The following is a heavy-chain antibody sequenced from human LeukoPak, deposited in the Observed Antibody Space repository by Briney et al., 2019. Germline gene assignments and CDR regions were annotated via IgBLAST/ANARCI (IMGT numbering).Heavy chain of an antibody. CDR2: VHLDGRT. J-gene: IGHJ4*02. Sequence: SETLSLTCGVSGGSVTSTNWWTWVRQPPGKGLEWIGEVHLDGRTNYNPSLKSRLTISVDLSENHISLKRTSVTAADTAVYYCAREGGFFRPLDYSGQGTLVTVSS. CDR1: GGSVTSTNW. V-gene: IGHV4-4*02. CDR3: AREGGFFRPLDY. D-gene: IGHD3-3*01.